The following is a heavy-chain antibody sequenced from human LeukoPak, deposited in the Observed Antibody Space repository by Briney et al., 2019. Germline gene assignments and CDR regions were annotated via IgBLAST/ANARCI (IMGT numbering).Heavy chain of an antibody. V-gene: IGHV1-24*01. CDR1: GYTLTELS. CDR2: FDPEDGET. J-gene: IGHJ4*02. D-gene: IGHD3-10*01. Sequence: ASVKASCKVSGYTLTELSMPWVRQAPGKGLEWMGGFDPEDGETIYAQKFQGRVTMTEDTSTDTAYMELSSLRSEDTAVYYCATHGRFGELSVDYWGQGTLVTVSS. CDR3: ATHGRFGELSVDY.